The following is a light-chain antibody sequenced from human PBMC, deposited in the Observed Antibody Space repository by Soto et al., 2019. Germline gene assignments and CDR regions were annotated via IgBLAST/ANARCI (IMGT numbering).Light chain of an antibody. V-gene: IGKV1-5*03. J-gene: IGKJ3*01. CDR1: QSISSW. CDR2: KAS. Sequence: DIQMTQSPSTLSASVGDRVTITCRASQSISSWLAWYQQKPGKAPKLLIYKASSLESGVPSRFSGSGSGTELTLTISSLQPDDFETYYCQQTSSAPFTFGPGTKVDIK. CDR3: QQTSSAPFT.